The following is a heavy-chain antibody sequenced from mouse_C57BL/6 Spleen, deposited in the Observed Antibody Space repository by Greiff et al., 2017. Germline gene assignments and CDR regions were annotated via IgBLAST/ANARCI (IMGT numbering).Heavy chain of an antibody. CDR1: GYSITSGYY. CDR2: ISYDGSN. J-gene: IGHJ4*01. D-gene: IGHD1-1*01. Sequence: EVQLQESGPGLVKPSQSLSLTCSVTGYSITSGYYWNWIRQFPGNKLEWMGYISYDGSNNYNPSLKNRISITRDTSKNQFFLKLNSVTTEDTATYYCARDRHYYGTSWGQGTSVTVSS. V-gene: IGHV3-6*01. CDR3: ARDRHYYGTS.